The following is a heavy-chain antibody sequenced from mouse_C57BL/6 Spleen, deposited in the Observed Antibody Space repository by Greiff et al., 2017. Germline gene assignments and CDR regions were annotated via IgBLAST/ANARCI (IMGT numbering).Heavy chain of an antibody. D-gene: IGHD2-4*01. CDR1: GYTFTDYN. CDR3: ASGGYDYDVEGAWFAY. Sequence: EVQVVESGPELVKPGASVKIPCKASGYTFTDYNMDWVKQSHGKSLEWIGDINPNNGGTIYNQKFKGKATLTVDESSSTAYMELRSLTSEDTAVYYCASGGYDYDVEGAWFAYWGQGTLVTVSA. CDR2: INPNNGGT. J-gene: IGHJ3*01. V-gene: IGHV1-18*01.